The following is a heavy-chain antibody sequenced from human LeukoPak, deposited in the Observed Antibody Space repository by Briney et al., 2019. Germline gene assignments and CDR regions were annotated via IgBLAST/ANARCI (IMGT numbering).Heavy chain of an antibody. D-gene: IGHD3-10*01. CDR1: GGSFSGYY. CDR3: ARLGRASMVRGVMTFRFDP. V-gene: IGHV4-34*01. Sequence: SETLSLTCAVYGGSFSGYYWSWIRQPPGKGLEWIGEINHSGSTNYNPSLKSRVTISVDTSKNQFSLKLSSVTAADTAVYYCARLGRASMVRGVMTFRFDPWGQGTLVTVSS. CDR2: INHSGST. J-gene: IGHJ5*02.